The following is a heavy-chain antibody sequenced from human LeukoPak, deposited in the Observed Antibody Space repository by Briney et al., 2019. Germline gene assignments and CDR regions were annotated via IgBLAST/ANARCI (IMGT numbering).Heavy chain of an antibody. CDR3: ARQVKNSGWFFDH. Sequence: SETLSLTCTVSGGSISSSSFYWGWIRQPPGKGLEWIGSIYYSGATYYNPSLKSRITMSVDTSENQFPLKVSPVTAADTAVYYCARQVKNSGWFFDHWGQGTLVTVSS. D-gene: IGHD6-19*01. J-gene: IGHJ4*02. CDR2: IYYSGAT. CDR1: GGSISSSSFY. V-gene: IGHV4-39*01.